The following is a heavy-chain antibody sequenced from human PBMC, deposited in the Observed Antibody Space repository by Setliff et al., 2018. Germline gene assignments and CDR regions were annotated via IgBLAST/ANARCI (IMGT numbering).Heavy chain of an antibody. D-gene: IGHD2-21*02. CDR1: GGPLNSFS. Sequence: SVKVSCKASGGPLNSFSFSWVRQAPGQGLEWMGRIIPVLDITRYSQKFQGRVTITTDESTSTAYMELSSLRSEDTAVYYCARVSYCGGDCYLGWADYWGQGTLVTVSS. CDR3: ARVSYCGGDCYLGWADY. V-gene: IGHV1-69*16. CDR2: IIPVLDIT. J-gene: IGHJ4*02.